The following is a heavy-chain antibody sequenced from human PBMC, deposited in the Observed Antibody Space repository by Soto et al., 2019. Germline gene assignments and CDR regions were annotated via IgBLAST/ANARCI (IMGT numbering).Heavy chain of an antibody. CDR2: IYWDDDK. D-gene: IGHD6-13*01. CDR1: GFSLSTSGVG. Sequence: QITLKESGPTLVKPTQTLTLTCTFSGFSLSTSGVGVGWIRQPPGKALEWLALIYWDDDKRYSPSLKSRLTITKDTSKNQVVLTMTNMDPVDTATYYCAHVLRAVAEVYYYYGMDVWGQGTTVTVSS. V-gene: IGHV2-5*02. CDR3: AHVLRAVAEVYYYYGMDV. J-gene: IGHJ6*01.